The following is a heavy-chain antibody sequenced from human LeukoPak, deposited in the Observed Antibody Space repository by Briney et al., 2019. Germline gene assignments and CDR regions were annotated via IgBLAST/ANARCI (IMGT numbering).Heavy chain of an antibody. V-gene: IGHV3-21*01. J-gene: IGHJ3*02. D-gene: IGHD4-11*01. Sequence: PGGSLRLSCAASGFTFSSYSMNWVRQAPGKGLEWVSSISSSSSYIYYADSVRGRFTISRDNAKNSLYLQMNNLRAEDTAVYYCASETTDGRFDIWGQGTMVTVSS. CDR2: ISSSSSYI. CDR3: ASETTDGRFDI. CDR1: GFTFSSYS.